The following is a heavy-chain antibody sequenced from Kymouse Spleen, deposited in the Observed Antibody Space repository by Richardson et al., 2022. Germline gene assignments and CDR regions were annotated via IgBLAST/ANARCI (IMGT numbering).Heavy chain of an antibody. Sequence: QVQLQQWGAGLLKPSETLSLTCAVYGGSFSGYYWSWIRQPPGKGLEWIGEINHSGSTNYNPSLKSRVTISVDTSKNQFSLKLSSVTAADTAVYYCARTLSTVTSPFDYWGQGTLVTVSS. CDR1: GGSFSGYY. CDR3: ARTLSTVTSPFDY. D-gene: IGHD4-17*01. V-gene: IGHV4-34*01. CDR2: INHSGST. J-gene: IGHJ4*02.